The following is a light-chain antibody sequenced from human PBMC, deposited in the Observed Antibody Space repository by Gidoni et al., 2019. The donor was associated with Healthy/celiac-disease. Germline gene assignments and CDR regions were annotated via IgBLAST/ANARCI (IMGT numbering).Light chain of an antibody. CDR1: QSLLHSNGYNY. J-gene: IGKJ1*01. CDR3: MQALQTLWT. V-gene: IGKV2-28*01. Sequence: DIVMTQSPLSLPVTPGEPASISCRSSQSLLHSNGYNYLDWYLQKPGQSPQLLIYLGSNRASGVPERFSGSGSGRDFTLKISRVEAEDVGVYYCMQALQTLWTFGQGTKVEIK. CDR2: LGS.